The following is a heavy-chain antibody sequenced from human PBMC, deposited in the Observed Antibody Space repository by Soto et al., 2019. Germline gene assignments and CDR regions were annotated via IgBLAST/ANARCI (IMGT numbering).Heavy chain of an antibody. Sequence: SETLSLTCTVSGGSISSSSYYWGWIRQPPGKGLEWIGSVYYSGSTYYNPSLKSRVTISVDASKNQFSLKLSSVTAADTAVYYCARRYGSAFDFWGQGTMVTVSS. J-gene: IGHJ3*01. CDR3: ARRYGSAFDF. D-gene: IGHD3-10*01. CDR2: VYYSGST. V-gene: IGHV4-39*01. CDR1: GGSISSSSYY.